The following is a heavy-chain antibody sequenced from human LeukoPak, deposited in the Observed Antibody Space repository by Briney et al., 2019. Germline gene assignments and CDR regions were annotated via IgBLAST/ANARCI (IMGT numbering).Heavy chain of an antibody. Sequence: GGSLRLSCAASGFTFSSYEMNWVRQAPGKGLEWVSYISSSGSTIYYADSVKGRFTISRDNAKNSLYLQMNSLRAEDTAVYYCARVGPWVNPDYYYYMDVWAKGTTVTVSS. CDR1: GFTFSSYE. J-gene: IGHJ6*03. D-gene: IGHD1-14*01. V-gene: IGHV3-48*03. CDR2: ISSSGSTI. CDR3: ARVGPWVNPDYYYYMDV.